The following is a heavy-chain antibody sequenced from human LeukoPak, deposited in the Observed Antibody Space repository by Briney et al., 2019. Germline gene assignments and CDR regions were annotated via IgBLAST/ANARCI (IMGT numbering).Heavy chain of an antibody. J-gene: IGHJ4*02. CDR2: IKQDGSQK. CDR3: ARRAGAYSHPYDY. V-gene: IGHV3-7*03. D-gene: IGHD4/OR15-4a*01. CDR1: GFIFSTSW. Sequence: GGSLRLSCAASGFIFSTSWMSWVRQAPGKGLEWVANIKQDGSQKHYVDSVKGRFTISRDNSKNTLYLQMNSLRAEDTAVYYCARRAGAYSHPYDYWGQGTLVTVSS.